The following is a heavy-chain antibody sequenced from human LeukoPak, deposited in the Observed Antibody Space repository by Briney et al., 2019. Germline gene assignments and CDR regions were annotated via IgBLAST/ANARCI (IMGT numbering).Heavy chain of an antibody. CDR2: INHSGRT. V-gene: IGHV4-34*01. J-gene: IGHJ4*02. D-gene: IGHD4-23*01. CDR3: ARDPTTVVTLPYYFDF. Sequence: SETLSLTCAVSGGSFFGSHWNWIRQSFEKRLEWIGEINHSGRTNYNPSLKSRVTISVDTSKSQFFLKLTSVTAADTAVYYCARDPTTVVTLPYYFDFWGQGTLVTVSA. CDR1: GGSFFGSH.